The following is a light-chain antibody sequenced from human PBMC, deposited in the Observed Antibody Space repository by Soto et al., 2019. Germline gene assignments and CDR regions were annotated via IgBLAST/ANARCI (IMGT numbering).Light chain of an antibody. Sequence: IPMTKSASSISASVGQRVTILCRASQSISSYLNWYQQKPGKAPKLLIYAASSLQSGVPSRFSGSGSRTDFTLTISSLQPEDFATYYCQQSYSTLSWTFGQGTKWIS. J-gene: IGKJ1*01. CDR2: AAS. CDR1: QSISSY. V-gene: IGKV1-39*01. CDR3: QQSYSTLSWT.